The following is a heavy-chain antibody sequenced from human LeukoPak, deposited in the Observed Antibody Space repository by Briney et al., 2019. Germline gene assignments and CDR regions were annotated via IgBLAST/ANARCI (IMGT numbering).Heavy chain of an antibody. Sequence: PSETLSLTCTVSGGSISSSSYYWGWIRQPPGKGLEWIGEINHSGSTNYNPSLKSRVTISVDTSKNQFSLKLSSVTAADTAVYYCARGSPSGDDRDGYNYGFDYWGQGTLVTVPS. V-gene: IGHV4-39*07. CDR1: GGSISSSSYY. J-gene: IGHJ4*02. D-gene: IGHD5-24*01. CDR2: INHSGST. CDR3: ARGSPSGDDRDGYNYGFDY.